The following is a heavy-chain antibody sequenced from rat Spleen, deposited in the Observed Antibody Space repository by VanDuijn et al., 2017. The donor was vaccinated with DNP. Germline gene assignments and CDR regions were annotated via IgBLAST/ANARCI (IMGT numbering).Heavy chain of an antibody. CDR3: TRQLGLDY. V-gene: IGHV5-31*01. J-gene: IGHJ2*01. D-gene: IGHD5-1*01. CDR1: GFTLNKYW. Sequence: EVQLVESGGGLVQPGGSLTLSCTASGFTLNKYWMTWIRQAPGKGLEWIASIINSGGNTYYPASVKGRFTISRDDAKNSLCLQMNSLRSEDTATYYCTRQLGLDYWGQGVMVTVSS. CDR2: IINSGGNT.